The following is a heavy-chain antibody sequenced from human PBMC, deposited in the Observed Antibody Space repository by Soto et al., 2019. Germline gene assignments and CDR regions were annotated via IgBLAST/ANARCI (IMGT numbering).Heavy chain of an antibody. V-gene: IGHV1-3*01. CDR3: ARDLVYDFWSGYSNNWFDP. CDR2: INAGNGNT. J-gene: IGHJ5*02. CDR1: GYTFTSYA. Sequence: ASVKVSCKASGYTFTSYAMHWVRQAPGQRLEWMGWINAGNGNTKYSQKFQGRVTITRDTSASTAYMELSSLRSEDTAVYYCARDLVYDFWSGYSNNWFDPWGQGTLVTVSS. D-gene: IGHD3-3*01.